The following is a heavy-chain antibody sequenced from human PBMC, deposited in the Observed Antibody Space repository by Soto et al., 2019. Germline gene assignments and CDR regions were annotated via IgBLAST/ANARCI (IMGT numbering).Heavy chain of an antibody. Sequence: QVQLVQSGAEVKKPGASVKVSCKASGYTFTSYGISWVRQAPGQGLEWMGWISAYNGNTNYAQKLQGRVTMTTDTSTSTAYMELRSLRSDDTAVYSCARDGLEHCISTSCRRGGWFDPWGQGTLVTVSS. J-gene: IGHJ5*02. V-gene: IGHV1-18*01. D-gene: IGHD2-2*01. CDR1: GYTFTSYG. CDR3: ARDGLEHCISTSCRRGGWFDP. CDR2: ISAYNGNT.